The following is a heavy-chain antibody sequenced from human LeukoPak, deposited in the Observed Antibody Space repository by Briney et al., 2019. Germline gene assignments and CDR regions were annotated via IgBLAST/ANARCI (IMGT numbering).Heavy chain of an antibody. CDR1: GFTFSSYG. D-gene: IGHD6-19*01. Sequence: GGSLRLSCAASGFTFSSYGIHWVRQAPGKGLEWVSFIRYDGSNKYYADSVKGRFTISRDNSKNTLYLQMNSLRADDTAVYYCAKDRGGEQWLNLDYWGQGTLVTVSS. V-gene: IGHV3-30*02. CDR3: AKDRGGEQWLNLDY. CDR2: IRYDGSNK. J-gene: IGHJ4*02.